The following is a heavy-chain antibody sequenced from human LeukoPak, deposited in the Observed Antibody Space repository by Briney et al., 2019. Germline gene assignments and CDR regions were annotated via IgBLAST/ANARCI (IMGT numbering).Heavy chain of an antibody. D-gene: IGHD4-23*01. J-gene: IGHJ5*02. CDR2: INPTGSST. CDR3: ARDNSVEDNAWWFDP. CDR1: GYTFTSHY. V-gene: IGHV1-46*01. Sequence: ASVKVSCKAFGYTFTSHYMHWVRQAPGQGLEWMGLINPTGSSTGYAQKFQGRVTMTRDMSTSTDYMELSSLRSDDTAIYYCARDNSVEDNAWWFDPWGQGTLVTVSS.